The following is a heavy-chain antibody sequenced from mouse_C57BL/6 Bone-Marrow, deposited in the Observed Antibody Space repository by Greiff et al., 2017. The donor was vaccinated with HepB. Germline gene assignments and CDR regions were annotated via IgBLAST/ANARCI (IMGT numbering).Heavy chain of an antibody. J-gene: IGHJ3*01. CDR3: TRNPLYDYDGAWFAY. CDR1: GYTFTSYW. V-gene: IGHV1-5*01. CDR2: IYPGNSDT. D-gene: IGHD2-4*01. Sequence: VQLKKSGTVLARPGASVKMSCKTSGYTFTSYWMHWVKQRPGQGLEWIGAIYPGNSDTSYNQKFKGKAKLTAVTSASTAYMELSSLTNDDSAVYYCTRNPLYDYDGAWFAYWGQGTLVTVSA.